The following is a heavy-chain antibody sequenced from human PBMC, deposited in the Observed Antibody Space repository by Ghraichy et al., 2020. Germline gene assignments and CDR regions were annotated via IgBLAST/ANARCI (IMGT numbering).Heavy chain of an antibody. J-gene: IGHJ4*02. CDR3: ARGRDGCNWESIDY. V-gene: IGHV3-66*02. D-gene: IGHD5-24*01. Sequence: GESLNISCAASGFTVSSNYMSWVRQAPGKGLEWVSVIYSGGTKYYADSVKGRFTISRDNSKNTLYLQMNSLRTEDTAMYYCARGRDGCNWESIDYWGQGTLVTVSS. CDR2: IYSGGTK. CDR1: GFTVSSNY.